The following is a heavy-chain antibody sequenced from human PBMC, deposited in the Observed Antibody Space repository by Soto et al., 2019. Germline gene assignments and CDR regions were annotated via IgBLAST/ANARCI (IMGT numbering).Heavy chain of an antibody. J-gene: IGHJ4*02. Sequence: QVQLVQSGTEVKKPGSSVKVSFRASGGTFNNYENNWVLQAPGQGLEWMAGIIPIFGTANYAQKFQGRVEITADKSTSTDYMELNSLRSEDTAGYYWSGRCEGTNCLGHFDYWGKGTLVTVSS. CDR2: IIPIFGTA. V-gene: IGHV1-69*06. CDR1: GGTFNNYE. CDR3: SGRCEGTNCLGHFDY. D-gene: IGHD2-2*01.